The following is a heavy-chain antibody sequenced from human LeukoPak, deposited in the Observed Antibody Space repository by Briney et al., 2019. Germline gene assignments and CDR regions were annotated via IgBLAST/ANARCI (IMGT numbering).Heavy chain of an antibody. J-gene: IGHJ6*02. CDR3: ARRNSSGSPYYYYYGMDV. D-gene: IGHD3-22*01. CDR2: ISWNSGSI. V-gene: IGHV3-9*01. CDR1: GFTFDDYA. Sequence: GGSLRLSCAASGFTFDDYAMHWVRQAPGKGLEWVSGISWNSGSIGYADSVKGRFTISRDNAKNSLYLQMNSLRAEDTAVYYCARRNSSGSPYYYYYGMDVWGQGTTVTVSS.